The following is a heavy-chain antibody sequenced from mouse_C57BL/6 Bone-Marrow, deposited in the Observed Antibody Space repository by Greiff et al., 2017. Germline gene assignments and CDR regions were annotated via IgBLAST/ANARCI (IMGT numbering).Heavy chain of an antibody. CDR2: IYPGDGDT. Sequence: VQLQQSGPELVKPGASVKISCKASGYAFSSSWMNWVKQRPGKGLEWIGRIYPGDGDTNYNGKFKGKATLTADKSSSTAYMQLSSLTSEDSAVYVCARCNWAWFAYWGQGTLVTVSA. D-gene: IGHD4-1*01. CDR1: GYAFSSSW. J-gene: IGHJ3*01. CDR3: ARCNWAWFAY. V-gene: IGHV1-82*01.